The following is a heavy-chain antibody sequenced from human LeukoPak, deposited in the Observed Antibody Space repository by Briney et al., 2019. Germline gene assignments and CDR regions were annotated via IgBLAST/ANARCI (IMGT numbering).Heavy chain of an antibody. CDR2: IYTSGST. Sequence: SETLSLTCTVSGGSISSYNWSWIRPPAGKGLGWIGRIYTSGSTNYNPSLKSRVTMSVDTSKNQFSLKLSSVTAADTAVYYCARGPSPDSSGYYYQYFQPWGQGTLVTVSS. CDR1: GGSISSYN. D-gene: IGHD3-22*01. J-gene: IGHJ1*01. V-gene: IGHV4-4*07. CDR3: ARGPSPDSSGYYYQYFQP.